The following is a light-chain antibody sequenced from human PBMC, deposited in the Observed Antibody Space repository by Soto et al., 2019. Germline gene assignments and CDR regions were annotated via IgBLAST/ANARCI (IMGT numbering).Light chain of an antibody. J-gene: IGKJ3*01. CDR1: QGISNS. CDR2: DAS. V-gene: IGKV1-27*01. Sequence: DIQMTQSPSSLSASIGDRVTITCRASQGISNSLAWYQQKPGKGPSLLIYDASTLQSGVPSRFSGSGSGTDFTLTISSLRPEDVATYYCQKYKSAPYTFGPGTKVDIK. CDR3: QKYKSAPYT.